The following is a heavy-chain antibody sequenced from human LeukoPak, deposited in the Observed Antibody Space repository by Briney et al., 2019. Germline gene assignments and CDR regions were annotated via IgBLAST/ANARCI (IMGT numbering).Heavy chain of an antibody. D-gene: IGHD6-13*01. V-gene: IGHV4-39*07. CDR1: GGSISSSSYY. Sequence: PSETLSLTCTVSGGSISSSSYYWGWIRQPPGKGLEWIGSIYYSGSTYYNPSLKSRVTISVDTSKNQFSLKLSSVTAADTAVYYCARSPYSSSWYCDYWGQGTLVTVSS. J-gene: IGHJ4*02. CDR3: ARSPYSSSWYCDY. CDR2: IYYSGST.